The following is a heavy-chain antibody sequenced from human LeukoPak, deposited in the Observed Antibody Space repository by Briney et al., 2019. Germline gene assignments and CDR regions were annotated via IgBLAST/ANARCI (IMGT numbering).Heavy chain of an antibody. D-gene: IGHD3-3*01. CDR2: ISYDGSNK. CDR1: GFTSSSYA. Sequence: GRSLRLSCAASGFTSSSYAMHWVRQAPGKGLEWVAVISYDGSNKYYADSVKGRFTISRDNSKNTLYLQMNSLRAEDTAVYYCAREGGTTHYYDFWSGYDCWGQGTLVTVSS. CDR3: AREGGTTHYYDFWSGYDC. V-gene: IGHV3-30-3*01. J-gene: IGHJ4*02.